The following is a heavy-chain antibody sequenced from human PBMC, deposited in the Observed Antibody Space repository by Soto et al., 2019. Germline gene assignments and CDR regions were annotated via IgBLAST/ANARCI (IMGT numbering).Heavy chain of an antibody. CDR3: ARFDSGYDLDY. J-gene: IGHJ4*02. V-gene: IGHV3-74*01. CDR1: GFTFSSYW. Sequence: GGSLRLSCAASGFTFSSYWRHWVRQAPGKGLVWVSRINSDGSSTSYADSVKGRFTISRDNAKNTLYLQMNSLRAEDTAVFYCARFDSGYDLDYWGQGTLVTVSS. CDR2: INSDGSST. D-gene: IGHD5-12*01.